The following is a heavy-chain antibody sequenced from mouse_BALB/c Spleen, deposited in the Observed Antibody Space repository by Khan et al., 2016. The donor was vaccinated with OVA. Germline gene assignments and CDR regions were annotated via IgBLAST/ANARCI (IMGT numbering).Heavy chain of an antibody. D-gene: IGHD2-4*01. CDR3: AKATMITAAFVY. J-gene: IGHJ3*01. V-gene: IGHV1S81*02. CDR1: GYTFSSYW. CDR2: INPRNGST. Sequence: QVQLQQSGAELVKPGASVQLSCKASGYTFSSYWMLWVQQRPGQGLEWIGEINPRNGSTNYNETFKSKATLTVDKPSSTAYNLHSSLTSEDSAAYYCAKATMITAAFVYWGQGTLVTVSA.